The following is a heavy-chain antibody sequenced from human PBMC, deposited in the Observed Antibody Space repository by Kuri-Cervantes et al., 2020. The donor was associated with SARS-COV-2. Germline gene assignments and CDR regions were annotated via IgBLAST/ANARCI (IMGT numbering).Heavy chain of an antibody. CDR1: GFTFSTYS. Sequence: GESLKISCAASGFTFSTYSMNWVRQAPGKGLQWVASISSSGSYIHYADSVKGRFTISRDNAKNSLYLQMNSLRAEDTVVYYCARGGFLEWFLDYWGQGTLVTVSS. CDR3: ARGGFLEWFLDY. D-gene: IGHD3-3*01. J-gene: IGHJ4*02. CDR2: ISSSGSYI. V-gene: IGHV3-21*01.